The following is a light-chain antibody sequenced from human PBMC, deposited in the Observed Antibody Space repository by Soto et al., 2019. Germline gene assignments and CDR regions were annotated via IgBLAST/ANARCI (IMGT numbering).Light chain of an antibody. J-gene: IGKJ5*01. CDR2: DVS. CDR1: QDIGNY. CDR3: QQYYNLPIT. Sequence: DIQMTQSPSSLSASVGDRITITCQASQDIGNYLNWYQQKPGKAPKLLIYDVSTLESGVPSRFSGSGSGTDFTFTISSLQPEDFATYYCQQYYNLPITFGQGTRLEIK. V-gene: IGKV1-33*01.